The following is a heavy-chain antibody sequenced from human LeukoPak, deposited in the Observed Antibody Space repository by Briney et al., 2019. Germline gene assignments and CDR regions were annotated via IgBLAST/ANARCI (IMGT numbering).Heavy chain of an antibody. CDR3: ARWGCSSASCNASFDY. CDR1: GYTFSDYA. Sequence: ASVKVSCKASGYTFSDYAIHWVRQAPGRGLEWMGWINSGIYKTRYSQDFQGRVTITRDTSARTVYMELSSLRSEDMAVYYCARWGCSSASCNASFDYWGKGTLVTVSS. D-gene: IGHD2-2*01. V-gene: IGHV1-3*03. CDR2: INSGIYKT. J-gene: IGHJ4*02.